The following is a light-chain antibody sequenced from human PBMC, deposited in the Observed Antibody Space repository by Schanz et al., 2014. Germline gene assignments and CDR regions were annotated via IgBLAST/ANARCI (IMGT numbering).Light chain of an antibody. CDR3: QSYDNSLSGWV. V-gene: IGLV1-47*01. CDR1: SSNIGSNY. CDR2: RNN. J-gene: IGLJ3*02. Sequence: QSVLTQPPSASGTPGQRVTISCSGSSSNIGSNYVYWYQQLPGTAPKLLIYRNNQRPSGVPDRFSGSKSDNTATLTVSGLQAEDEADYYCQSYDNSLSGWVFGGGTKLTVL.